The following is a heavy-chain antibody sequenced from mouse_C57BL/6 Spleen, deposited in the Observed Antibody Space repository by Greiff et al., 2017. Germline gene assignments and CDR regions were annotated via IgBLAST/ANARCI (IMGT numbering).Heavy chain of an antibody. Sequence: EVQLQQSGPELVKPGASVKISCKASGYTFTDYYMNWVKQSQGKRLEWIGDINPNNGGTSYNQKFKGKATLTVDKSSSTAYMELRSLTSEDSAVYYCARVGYSYAMDYWGQGTSVTVSS. CDR3: ARVGYSYAMDY. CDR2: INPNNGGT. CDR1: GYTFTDYY. V-gene: IGHV1-26*01. J-gene: IGHJ4*01. D-gene: IGHD2-3*01.